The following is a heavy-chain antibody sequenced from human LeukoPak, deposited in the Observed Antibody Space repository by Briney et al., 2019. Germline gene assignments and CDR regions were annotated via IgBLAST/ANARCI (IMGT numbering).Heavy chain of an antibody. V-gene: IGHV3-23*01. CDR1: GFIFSSYA. D-gene: IGHD3-22*01. CDR3: AKSSGSSGYYYVGDY. J-gene: IGHJ4*02. Sequence: GGSLRLSCAASGFIFSSYAMSWVRQAPGRGLEWVSTITGSGGDTYYADSVKGRFTISRDNPRNTLSLQMSSLRAVDTAVYYCAKSSGSSGYYYVGDYWGQGTLVTVSS. CDR2: ITGSGGDT.